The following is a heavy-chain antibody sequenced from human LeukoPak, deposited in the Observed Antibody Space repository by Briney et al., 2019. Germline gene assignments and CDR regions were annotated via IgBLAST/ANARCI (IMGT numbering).Heavy chain of an antibody. CDR3: ARVLARAYIIAAENNWFDP. J-gene: IGHJ5*02. Sequence: ASVKVSCKASGYTFTSYDIIWVRQAPGQGLEWMGWISAYNGNTNSAQKLQGRVTMTTDTSTSTAYMELRSLKSDDTAVYYCARVLARAYIIAAENNWFDPWGQGTLVTVSS. V-gene: IGHV1-18*01. D-gene: IGHD6-13*01. CDR1: GYTFTSYD. CDR2: ISAYNGNT.